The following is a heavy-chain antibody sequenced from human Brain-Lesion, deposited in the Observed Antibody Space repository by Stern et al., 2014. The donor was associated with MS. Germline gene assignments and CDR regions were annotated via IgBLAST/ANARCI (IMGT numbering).Heavy chain of an antibody. CDR1: GGSISSGGYY. Sequence: QLQLQESGPGLVKPSQTLSLSCTVSGGSISSGGYYWSWIRQPAGKGLEWIGRIFNSGSTSYNPSRKSRVTISIDTSKNQFSLRLNSMTAADTAVYYCARGRVVPGFQYYATDVWGQGTTVIVSS. V-gene: IGHV4-61*02. CDR2: IFNSGST. D-gene: IGHD2-2*01. J-gene: IGHJ6*02. CDR3: ARGRVVPGFQYYATDV.